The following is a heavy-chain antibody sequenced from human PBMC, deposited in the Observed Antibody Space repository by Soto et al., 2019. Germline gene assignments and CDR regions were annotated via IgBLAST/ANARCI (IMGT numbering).Heavy chain of an antibody. D-gene: IGHD3-3*01. J-gene: IGHJ5*01. Sequence: ASVKVSCKASGYTFTSYDINWVRQATGQGLEWMGWMNPNSGNTGYAQKFQGRVTMTRNTSISTAYMELSSLRSEDTAVYYCARGSHNYDFWTGYYKNNWFDSWGQGTLVRVSS. CDR1: GYTFTSYD. CDR2: MNPNSGNT. V-gene: IGHV1-8*01. CDR3: ARGSHNYDFWTGYYKNNWFDS.